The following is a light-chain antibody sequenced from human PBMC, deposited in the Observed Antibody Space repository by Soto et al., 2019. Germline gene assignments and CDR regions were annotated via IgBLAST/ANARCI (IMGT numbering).Light chain of an antibody. CDR3: NSYTTSSTYV. V-gene: IGLV2-18*02. Sequence: QSALTQPPSVSGSPGQSVTISCTGTSSDVGNYNRVSWYQQPPGTAPKLMIYEVSNRPSGVPDRFAGSKSDNTSSLTISGRQAEDEADYYCNSYTTSSTYVFGTGTTLTVL. J-gene: IGLJ1*01. CDR2: EVS. CDR1: SSDVGNYNR.